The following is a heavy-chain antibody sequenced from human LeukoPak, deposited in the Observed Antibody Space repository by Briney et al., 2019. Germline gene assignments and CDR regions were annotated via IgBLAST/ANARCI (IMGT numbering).Heavy chain of an antibody. CDR3: ARTAIAAAGRGWFDP. CDR1: GGSISSGGYY. Sequence: SETLSLTCTVSGGSISSGGYYWSWLRQHPGKGLEWIGYIYYSGSTYYNPSLKRRVTISVDTSKNQFSLKLSSVTAADTAVYYCARTAIAAAGRGWFDPWGQGTLVTVSS. V-gene: IGHV4-31*03. CDR2: IYYSGST. D-gene: IGHD6-13*01. J-gene: IGHJ5*02.